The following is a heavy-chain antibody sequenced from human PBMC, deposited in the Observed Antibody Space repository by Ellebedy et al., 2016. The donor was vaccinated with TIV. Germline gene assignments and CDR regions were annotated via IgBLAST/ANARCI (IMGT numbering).Heavy chain of an antibody. D-gene: IGHD5-12*01. CDR1: GGSFTAYH. V-gene: IGHV4-34*01. CDR2: INHSGST. J-gene: IGHJ4*02. Sequence: MPSETLSLTCAVSGGSFTAYHWSWIRQSPGKGLEWIGEINHSGSTNYNPSLKSRVTFSVDTSKNQFSLKVSSVTAADTAVYYCARGRQKLATRFDYWGQGTLVTVSS. CDR3: ARGRQKLATRFDY.